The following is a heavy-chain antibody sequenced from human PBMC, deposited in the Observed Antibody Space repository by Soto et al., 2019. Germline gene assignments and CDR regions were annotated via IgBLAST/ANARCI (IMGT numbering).Heavy chain of an antibody. CDR3: ARILSGYDPDY. Sequence: SETLSLTCTVSGGSISSYYWSWIRQPPGKGLEWIGYIYYSGSTNYNPSLKSRVTISVDTSKNQFSLKLSSVTAADTAAYYCARILSGYDPDYWGQGTLVTVSS. CDR2: IYYSGST. J-gene: IGHJ4*02. CDR1: GGSISSYY. V-gene: IGHV4-59*08. D-gene: IGHD5-12*01.